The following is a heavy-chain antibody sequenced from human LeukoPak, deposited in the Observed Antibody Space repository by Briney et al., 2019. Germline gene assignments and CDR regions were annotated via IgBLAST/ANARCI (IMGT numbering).Heavy chain of an antibody. V-gene: IGHV1-2*02. CDR1: GYTFTRYD. D-gene: IGHD2-2*01. Sequence: GASVKVSCKASGYTFTRYDINWVRQAPGQGFEWMGWINPNNGGTKYAQSFQGRFTMTIDTSTSTTYMDLSRLTTDDTAIYYCAYQISHDAFDFWGQGTVVTVSS. CDR2: INPNNGGT. CDR3: AYQISHDAFDF. J-gene: IGHJ3*01.